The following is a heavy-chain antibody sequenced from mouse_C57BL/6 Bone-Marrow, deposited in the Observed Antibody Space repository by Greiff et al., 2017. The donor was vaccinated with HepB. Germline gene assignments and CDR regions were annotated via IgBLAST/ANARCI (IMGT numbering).Heavy chain of an antibody. Sequence: EVQGVESGGDLVKPGGSLKLSCAASGFTFSSYGMSWVRQTPDKRLEWVATISSGGSYTYYPDSVKGRFTISRDNAKNTLYLQMSSLKSEDTAMYYCARPYDYDGYFDYWGQGTTLTVSS. D-gene: IGHD2-4*01. CDR3: ARPYDYDGYFDY. V-gene: IGHV5-6*01. CDR2: ISSGGSYT. J-gene: IGHJ2*01. CDR1: GFTFSSYG.